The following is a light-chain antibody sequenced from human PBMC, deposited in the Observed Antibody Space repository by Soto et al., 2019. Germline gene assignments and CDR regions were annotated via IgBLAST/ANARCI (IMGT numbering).Light chain of an antibody. J-gene: IGKJ5*01. CDR3: QQRSNWPTIT. V-gene: IGKV3-15*01. CDR1: QSVSTN. CDR2: GAS. Sequence: EIVITQSPATLSVSPGERATLSCRASQSVSTNLAWYRQKPGQAPRLLIYGASTRANGIPARFSGSGFGTDFTLTISRLEPEDFAAYYGQQRSNWPTITFGQGTRLEIK.